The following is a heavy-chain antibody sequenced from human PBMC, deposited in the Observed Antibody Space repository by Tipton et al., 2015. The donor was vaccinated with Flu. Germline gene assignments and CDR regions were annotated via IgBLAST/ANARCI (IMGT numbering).Heavy chain of an antibody. Sequence: QVQLVQSGAEVKKPGASVKVSCKASGYTFSNYGITWVRQAPGQGLEWMGWISAYSGNTNYTQKFQGRLTMTTDTSTNIAYMELRSLRSDDTAIYYCARTGAYFFGSGPPRGAFDIWGQGTMVTVSS. V-gene: IGHV1-18*01. J-gene: IGHJ3*02. CDR2: ISAYSGNT. D-gene: IGHD3-10*01. CDR3: ARTGAYFFGSGPPRGAFDI. CDR1: GYTFSNYG.